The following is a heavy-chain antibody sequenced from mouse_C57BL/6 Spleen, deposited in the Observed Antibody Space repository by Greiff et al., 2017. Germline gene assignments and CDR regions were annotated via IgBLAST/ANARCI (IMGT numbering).Heavy chain of an antibody. V-gene: IGHV10-1*01. D-gene: IGHD2-3*01. CDR3: VRHDDGYSPFAY. Sequence: EVQGVESGGGLVQPKGSLKLSCAASGFSFNTYAMNWVRQAPGKGLEWVARIRSKSNNYATYYADSVKDRFTISRDDSESMLYLQMNNLKTEDTAMYYCVRHDDGYSPFAYWGQGTLVTVSA. J-gene: IGHJ3*01. CDR1: GFSFNTYA. CDR2: IRSKSNNYAT.